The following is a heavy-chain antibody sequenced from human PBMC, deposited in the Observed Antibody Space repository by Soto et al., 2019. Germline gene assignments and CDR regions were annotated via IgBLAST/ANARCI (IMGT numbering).Heavy chain of an antibody. D-gene: IGHD5-18*01. CDR2: IIPIFGTA. Sequence: ASVKVSCKASGGTFSSYAISWVRQATGQGLEWMGGIIPIFGTANYEQKFQGRVTITADESTSTAYMELSSLRSEDTAVYYCARVGYSYGFRYYYGMDVWGQGTTVTVSS. J-gene: IGHJ6*02. CDR3: ARVGYSYGFRYYYGMDV. V-gene: IGHV1-69*13. CDR1: GGTFSSYA.